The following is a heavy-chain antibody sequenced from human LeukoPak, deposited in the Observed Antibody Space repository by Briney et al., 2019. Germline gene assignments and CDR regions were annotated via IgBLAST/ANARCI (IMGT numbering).Heavy chain of an antibody. CDR3: AKRGGGSFYFDY. V-gene: IGHV3-64*01. CDR2: ISSNGGTP. J-gene: IGHJ4*02. Sequence: GGSLRLSCAASGFTFSSYAMYWVRQAPGKGLEYVSAISSNGGTPYYANSVKGRFTISRDNSKNALYLQMGSLRAEDMAVYYCAKRGGGSFYFDYWGQGTLVTVSS. CDR1: GFTFSSYA. D-gene: IGHD1-26*01.